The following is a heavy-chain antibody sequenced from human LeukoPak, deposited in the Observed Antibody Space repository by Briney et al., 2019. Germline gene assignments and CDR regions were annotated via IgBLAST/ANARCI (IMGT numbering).Heavy chain of an antibody. CDR3: AKDQVPNSSGWHFDY. V-gene: IGHV3-30*02. CDR2: IRYDGSNK. Sequence: GGSLRLSCAASGFTLSSYGMHWVRQAPGKGLEWVAFIRYDGSNKYYADSVKGRFTISRDNSKNTLDLQMNSLRAEDTAVYYCAKDQVPNSSGWHFDYWGQGAMVTVSS. J-gene: IGHJ4*02. CDR1: GFTLSSYG. D-gene: IGHD6-19*01.